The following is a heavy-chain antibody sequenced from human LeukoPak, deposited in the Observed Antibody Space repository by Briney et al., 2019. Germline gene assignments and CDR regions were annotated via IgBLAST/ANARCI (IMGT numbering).Heavy chain of an antibody. V-gene: IGHV4-4*07. CDR1: GGSISSYY. D-gene: IGHD2-2*01. CDR3: ARDVRVVVQAAEGDYYYYYMDV. J-gene: IGHJ6*03. Sequence: AETLSLTCTGSGGSISSYYWSWIRQPAGKGLEWVGRIYTSGSTNYNPSLKSRVTMSVDKSTNQFSLMLSSVTAADTAVCYCARDVRVVVQAAEGDYYYYYMDVWGKGTPVPVS. CDR2: IYTSGST.